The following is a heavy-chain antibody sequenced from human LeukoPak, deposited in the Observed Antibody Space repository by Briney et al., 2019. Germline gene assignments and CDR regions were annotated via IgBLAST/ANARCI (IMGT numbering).Heavy chain of an antibody. D-gene: IGHD3-22*01. CDR1: GFTFSNYW. CDR3: ASGLEMYYDSSGYPRGGY. J-gene: IGHJ4*02. V-gene: IGHV3-74*01. CDR2: INSDGSST. Sequence: WGSLRLSCAVSGFTFSNYWMHWVRQAPGKGLVWVSRINSDGSSTSYADSVKGRFTISRDNAKNSLYLHMNSLRAEDTAVYYCASGLEMYYDSSGYPRGGYWGQGTLVTVSS.